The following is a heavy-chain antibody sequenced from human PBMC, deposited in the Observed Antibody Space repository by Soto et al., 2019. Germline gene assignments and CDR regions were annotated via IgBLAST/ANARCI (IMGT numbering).Heavy chain of an antibody. CDR3: ARLPVWYFDL. CDR2: IYYSGST. V-gene: IGHV4-59*08. J-gene: IGHJ2*01. CDR1: GGSISSYY. Sequence: PSETLSLTCTVSGGSISSYYWSWIRQPPGKGLEWIGYIYYSGSTNYNPSLKSRVTISVDTSKNQFSLKLSSVTAADTAVYYCARLPVWYFDLWGRGTLVTVSS.